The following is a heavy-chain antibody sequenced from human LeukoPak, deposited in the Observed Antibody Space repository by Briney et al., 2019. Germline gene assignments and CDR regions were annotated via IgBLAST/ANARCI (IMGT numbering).Heavy chain of an antibody. Sequence: GGSLRLSCAASGFTFDDYAMHWVRQAPGKGLEWVSGISWNSGSIGYADSVKGRFTISRDNAKNSLYLQMNSLRAEDTALYYCAKDHYGSGGYYHPWGQGTLVTVSS. CDR1: GFTFDDYA. J-gene: IGHJ5*02. V-gene: IGHV3-9*01. D-gene: IGHD3-10*01. CDR2: ISWNSGSI. CDR3: AKDHYGSGGYYHP.